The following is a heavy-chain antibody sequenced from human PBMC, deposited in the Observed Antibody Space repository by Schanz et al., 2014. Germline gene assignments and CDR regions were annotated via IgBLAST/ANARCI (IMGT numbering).Heavy chain of an antibody. Sequence: EVQLLESGGGLAQPGGSLRLACAASGFTFSIYGMSWVRQAPGKGLEWVSITYSGGSTYYADSVKGRFTISRDNSKNTLYLLMNSLRAEDTAVYYCAKDLISGWSGFDYWGQGTLVTVSS. V-gene: IGHV3-66*01. CDR1: GFTFSIYG. CDR3: AKDLISGWSGFDY. D-gene: IGHD6-19*01. J-gene: IGHJ4*02. CDR2: TYSGGST.